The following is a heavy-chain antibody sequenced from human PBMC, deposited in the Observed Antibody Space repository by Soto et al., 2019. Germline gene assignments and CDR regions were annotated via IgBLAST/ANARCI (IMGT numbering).Heavy chain of an antibody. Sequence: SETLSLTCTVSGGSIISGYWSWIRQPPGKGLEWIGYISHSGNTNYNPSVKSRVTLSVDTPKNQFSLRLSSVSTADTAVYYCAGLRGYAGSPIDYWGQGTLVTVSS. J-gene: IGHJ4*02. V-gene: IGHV4-59*01. CDR2: ISHSGNT. CDR1: GGSIISGY. CDR3: AGLRGYAGSPIDY. D-gene: IGHD2-15*01.